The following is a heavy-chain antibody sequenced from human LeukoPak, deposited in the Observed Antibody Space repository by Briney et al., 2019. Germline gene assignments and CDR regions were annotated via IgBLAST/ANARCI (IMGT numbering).Heavy chain of an antibody. CDR1: GFTLSDYW. D-gene: IGHD3-9*01. V-gene: IGHV3-7*04. J-gene: IGHJ4*02. CDR3: MRDSNYHDTGHYYDTFYY. Sequence: PGGSLRLSCAASGFTLSDYWMTWVRQAPGKGLEWVANINEDESKNYYLDSVKGRFTISRDNATNSLYLQMNSLRAEDTAVYYCMRDSNYHDTGHYYDTFYYWGQGTLVTVSS. CDR2: INEDESKN.